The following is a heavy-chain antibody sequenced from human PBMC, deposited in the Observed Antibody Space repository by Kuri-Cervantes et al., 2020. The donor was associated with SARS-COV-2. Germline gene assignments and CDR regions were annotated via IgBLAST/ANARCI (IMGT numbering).Heavy chain of an antibody. Sequence: ASVKVSCKVSGNTLTELPLHWVRQATGQGLEWMGWMNPNSGNTGYAQKFQGRVTITRNTSISTAYMELSSLRSEDTAVYYCARAGAFDIWGQGTMVTVSS. V-gene: IGHV1-8*03. CDR3: ARAGAFDI. J-gene: IGHJ3*02. CDR2: MNPNSGNT. CDR1: GNTLTELP.